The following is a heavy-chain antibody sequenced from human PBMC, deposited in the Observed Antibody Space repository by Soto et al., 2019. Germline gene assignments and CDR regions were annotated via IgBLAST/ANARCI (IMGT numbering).Heavy chain of an antibody. CDR2: IRAYNGNT. Sequence: ASVEVSCKASGYTFTSYGISWGRQAPGQRLERMGWIRAYNGNTNYAQKLQGRVTMTTDTSTSTAYMELRSLRSDDTAVYYCARGGTVIPYYYYYGMDVWGQGTTVTVSS. V-gene: IGHV1-18*01. J-gene: IGHJ6*02. CDR1: GYTFTSYG. CDR3: ARGGTVIPYYYYYGMDV. D-gene: IGHD2-8*02.